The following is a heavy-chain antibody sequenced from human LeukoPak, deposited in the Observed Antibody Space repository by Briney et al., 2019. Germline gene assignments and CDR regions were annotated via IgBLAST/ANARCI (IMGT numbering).Heavy chain of an antibody. CDR1: GGSIRSSSYY. V-gene: IGHV4-39*07. D-gene: IGHD3-10*01. Sequence: PSETLSLTCTVSGGSIRSSSYYWGWVRQPPGKGLEWIGSIFFSGTTYYNPSLKSRVTILVDTSRNHFSLKLSSVTAADTAVYYCVRVNGDGAGSYYMQSSWFDPRGQGTLVTVSS. J-gene: IGHJ5*02. CDR3: VRVNGDGAGSYYMQSSWFDP. CDR2: IFFSGTT.